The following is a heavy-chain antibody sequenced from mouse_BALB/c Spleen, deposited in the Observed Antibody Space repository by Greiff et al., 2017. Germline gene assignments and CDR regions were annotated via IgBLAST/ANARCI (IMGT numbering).Heavy chain of an antibody. CDR2: IYPGGGST. V-gene: IGHV1-63*02. J-gene: IGHJ4*01. Sequence: QVQLMQSGAELVRPGTSVKISCKASGYTFTNFWLGWVKQRPGHGLEWIEDIYPGGGSTNYNEKFKGKATLTADTSSSTGFLQLSSLTSEDSAVYFCARSPYGNYGMDYWGEGTSVTVSS. CDR3: ARSPYGNYGMDY. D-gene: IGHD2-1*01. CDR1: GYTFTNFW.